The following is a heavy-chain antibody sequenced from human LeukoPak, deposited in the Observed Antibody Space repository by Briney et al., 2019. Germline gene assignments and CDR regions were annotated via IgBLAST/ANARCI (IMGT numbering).Heavy chain of an antibody. J-gene: IGHJ5*02. CDR2: ISGSGGNT. D-gene: IGHD3-10*01. Sequence: GGSLRLSCATSGFTFSSYAMSWVRQAPGKGLEWVSSISGSGGNTYSADSVKGRFTISRDYSKNTLYLQMNSLRTEETAVYYCAKGPAMVRGTFDPWGQGTLVTVSS. V-gene: IGHV3-23*01. CDR1: GFTFSSYA. CDR3: AKGPAMVRGTFDP.